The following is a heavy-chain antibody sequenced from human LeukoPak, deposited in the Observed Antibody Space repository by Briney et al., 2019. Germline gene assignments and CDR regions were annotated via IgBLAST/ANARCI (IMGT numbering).Heavy chain of an antibody. Sequence: GGSLRLSCVASGFTFSDYYMSWIRQAPGKGLEWVSYISSSGSTIYYADSVKGRFTISRDNAKNSLYLQMNSLRAEDTAVYYCADWNDGGYFDYWGQGTLVTVSS. D-gene: IGHD1-1*01. CDR1: GFTFSDYY. CDR3: ADWNDGGYFDY. V-gene: IGHV3-11*01. CDR2: ISSSGSTI. J-gene: IGHJ4*02.